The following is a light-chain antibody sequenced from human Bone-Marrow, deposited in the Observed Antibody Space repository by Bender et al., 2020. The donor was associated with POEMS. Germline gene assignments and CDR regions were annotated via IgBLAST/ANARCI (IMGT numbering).Light chain of an antibody. V-gene: IGLV3-21*02. CDR1: NMETKS. Sequence: SYVLTQPPSVSVAPGQTARITCGGSNMETKSVYWYQQKPGQAPVLVVYDDSDRPSGIPERFSGSNSGNTATLTISRVEAGDEADYYCQVWDSNGDHVVFGGGTKVTVL. J-gene: IGLJ3*02. CDR3: QVWDSNGDHVV. CDR2: DDS.